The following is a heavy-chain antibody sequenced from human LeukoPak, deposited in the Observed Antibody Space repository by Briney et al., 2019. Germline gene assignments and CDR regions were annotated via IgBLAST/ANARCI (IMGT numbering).Heavy chain of an antibody. J-gene: IGHJ4*02. Sequence: GGSLRLSCAASGFTFDDYAMHWVRQAPGKGLEWASGISWNSGSIGYADSVKGRFTISRDNAKNSLYLQMNSLRAEDTALYYCAKARDGCFDYWGQGTLVTVSS. D-gene: IGHD5-24*01. CDR1: GFTFDDYA. CDR3: AKARDGCFDY. CDR2: ISWNSGSI. V-gene: IGHV3-9*01.